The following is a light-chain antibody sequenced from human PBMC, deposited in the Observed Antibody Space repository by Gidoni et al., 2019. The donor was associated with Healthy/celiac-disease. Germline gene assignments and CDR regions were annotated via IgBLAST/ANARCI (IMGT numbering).Light chain of an antibody. CDR2: EVS. Sequence: QSALTQPPSASGSPGQSVTISCTGTSSGVGGYNYVSWYQQHPGKAPKLMIYEVSKRPSGVPDRFSGSKSGNTASLTVSGLQAEDEADYYCSSYAGSLFGGGTKLTVL. V-gene: IGLV2-8*01. CDR3: SSYAGSL. J-gene: IGLJ2*01. CDR1: SSGVGGYNY.